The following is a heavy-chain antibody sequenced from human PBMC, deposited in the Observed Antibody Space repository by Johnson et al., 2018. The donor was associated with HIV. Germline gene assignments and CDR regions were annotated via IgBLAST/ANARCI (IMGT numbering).Heavy chain of an antibody. D-gene: IGHD6-6*01. J-gene: IGHJ3*02. CDR3: ARPDSSSARAHDAFDI. CDR2: ISGRGSTL. CDR1: GFSFTNAW. V-gene: IGHV3-48*01. Sequence: VHLVESGGGLVKPGGSLRLSCAASGFSFTNAWMSWVRQAPGKGLEWVSYISGRGSTLYYADSVKGRFTISRDNSKNSLYLQMNSLRAEDTAVYYCARPDSSSARAHDAFDIWGQGTMVTVSS.